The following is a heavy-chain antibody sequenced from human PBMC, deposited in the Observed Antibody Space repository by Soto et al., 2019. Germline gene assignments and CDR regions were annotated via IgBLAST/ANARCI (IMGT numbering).Heavy chain of an antibody. CDR2: FDPEDGET. D-gene: IGHD3-3*01. CDR3: ATHRSGRFLEWLPEGSLGY. V-gene: IGHV1-24*01. J-gene: IGHJ4*02. CDR1: GYTLTDLS. Sequence: ASGEVSCKVSGYTLTDLSLQWVRQAPGKGLEWRGGFDPEDGETIYAQKFQGRVTMTEDTATDTAYMELSSLRSEDTAVYYCATHRSGRFLEWLPEGSLGYWGQGTLVTVSS.